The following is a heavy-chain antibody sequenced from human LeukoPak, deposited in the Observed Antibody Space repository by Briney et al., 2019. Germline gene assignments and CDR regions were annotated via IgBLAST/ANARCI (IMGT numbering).Heavy chain of an antibody. CDR2: IYYSGST. CDR3: ARGSDGGYYYGMDV. D-gene: IGHD3-10*01. Sequence: PSQTLSLTCTVSGGSISSGGYYWSWIRQHPGKGLEWIGYIYYSGSTYYNPSLKGRVTISVDTSKNQFSLKLSSVTAADTAVYYCARGSDGGYYYGMDVWGQGTTVTVSS. CDR1: GGSISSGGYY. V-gene: IGHV4-31*03. J-gene: IGHJ6*02.